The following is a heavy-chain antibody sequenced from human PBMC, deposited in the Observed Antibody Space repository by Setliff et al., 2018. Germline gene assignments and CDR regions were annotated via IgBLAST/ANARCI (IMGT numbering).Heavy chain of an antibody. Sequence: KASGYTFTSYDINWVRQATGQGLEWMGWMNPNSGNTGYAQKFQGRVTMTRNTSISTAYMELSSLRSEDTAVYYCARAELLWFGGFDPWGQGTLVTVSS. CDR1: GYTFTSYD. J-gene: IGHJ5*02. CDR3: ARAELLWFGGFDP. V-gene: IGHV1-8*02. D-gene: IGHD3-10*01. CDR2: MNPNSGNT.